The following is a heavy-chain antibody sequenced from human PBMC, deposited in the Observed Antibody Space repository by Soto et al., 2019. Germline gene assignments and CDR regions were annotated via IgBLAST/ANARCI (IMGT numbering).Heavy chain of an antibody. V-gene: IGHV3-7*03. Sequence: GGSLRLSCAASGFTFSSYWTSWVRQAPGKGLEWVANIKQDGSEKYYVDSVKGRFTISRDNAKNSLYLQMNSLRAEDTAVYYCARDPVSLWFGELLGTGGWGQGTLVTVSS. CDR3: ARDPVSLWFGELLGTGG. CDR1: GFTFSSYW. CDR2: IKQDGSEK. D-gene: IGHD3-10*01. J-gene: IGHJ4*02.